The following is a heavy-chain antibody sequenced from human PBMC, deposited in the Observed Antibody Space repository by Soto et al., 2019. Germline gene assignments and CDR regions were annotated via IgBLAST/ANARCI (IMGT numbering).Heavy chain of an antibody. D-gene: IGHD3-10*01. J-gene: IGHJ4*02. CDR1: GFTVSSNY. CDR2: IYSGGST. CDR3: ARMFRANLGSGDFDY. Sequence: GGSLRLSCAASGFTVSSNYMSWVRQAPGKGLEWVSVIYSGGSTFYADSVKGRFTITRNNSKNTLYLRMNSLGADDTDVYYCARMFRANLGSGDFDYWGQGTLVTVSS. V-gene: IGHV3-53*01.